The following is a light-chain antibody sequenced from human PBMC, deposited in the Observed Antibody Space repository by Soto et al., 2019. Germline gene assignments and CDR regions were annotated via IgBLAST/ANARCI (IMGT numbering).Light chain of an antibody. V-gene: IGKV1-39*01. J-gene: IGKJ3*01. CDR1: HIISSY. CDR2: AAY. CDR3: QQRHT. Sequence: DIHMTQSPSSLSASVGDRVTITCRASHIISSYLNWYQQKPGNAPKLLIYAAYSVQSGVPSRFSGSGSGTDFTLTIRSEQPEDFATYYCQQRHTFGPGTKVDI.